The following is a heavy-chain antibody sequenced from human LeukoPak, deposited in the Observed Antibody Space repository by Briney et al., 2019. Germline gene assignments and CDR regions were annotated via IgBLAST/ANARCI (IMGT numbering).Heavy chain of an antibody. CDR2: IYSSGNT. J-gene: IGHJ6*03. V-gene: IGHV4-61*02. CDR3: ARHSYSTSYSYYYMDV. Sequence: PSETLSLTCTVSGGSISSGFYYWSWLRQPAGKGLEWIGRIYSSGNTNYNPSLKSRVTISVDTSKNHFSLRLSSVTAADTAVYYCARHSYSTSYSYYYMDVWGRGTTVTVSS. CDR1: GGSISSGFYY. D-gene: IGHD6-6*01.